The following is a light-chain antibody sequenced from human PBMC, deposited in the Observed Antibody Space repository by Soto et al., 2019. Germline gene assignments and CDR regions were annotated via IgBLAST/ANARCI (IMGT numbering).Light chain of an antibody. CDR1: EWVSRN. CDR3: QQYNNWPRT. V-gene: IGKV3-15*01. J-gene: IGKJ1*01. Sequence: EIVMTQSPATLSVSPGERATLSCRAREWVSRNLAWYQQKPGQAPRLLIYGASTRATGIPARFSGSGSGTEFTLTISGLQSEDFAVYYCQQYNNWPRTFGQGTKLDIK. CDR2: GAS.